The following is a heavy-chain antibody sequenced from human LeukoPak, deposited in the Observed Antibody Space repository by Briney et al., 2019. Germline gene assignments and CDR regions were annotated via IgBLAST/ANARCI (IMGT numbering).Heavy chain of an antibody. D-gene: IGHD6-19*01. Sequence: GGSLRLSCAASGFTFSSYGMSWVRQAPGKGLEWVSAISGSGGSTYYADSVKGRFTISRDNSKNTLYLQMNSLRAEDTAVYYCAKDAIHSSGWYWFDYWGQGTLVTVSS. CDR2: ISGSGGST. J-gene: IGHJ4*02. CDR3: AKDAIHSSGWYWFDY. CDR1: GFTFSSYG. V-gene: IGHV3-23*01.